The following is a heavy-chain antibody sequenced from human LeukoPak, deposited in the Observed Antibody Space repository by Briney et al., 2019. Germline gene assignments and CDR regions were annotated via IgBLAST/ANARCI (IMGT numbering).Heavy chain of an antibody. CDR2: IKQDGSEK. J-gene: IGHJ4*02. V-gene: IGHV3-7*01. CDR3: ARASITIFGVVITAPLDY. CDR1: GFTFSSYW. D-gene: IGHD3-3*01. Sequence: GGSLRLSCAASGFTFSSYWMSWVRQAPGKGLEWAANIKQDGSEKYYVDSVKGRFTISRDNAKNSLYLQMNSLRAEDTAVYYCARASITIFGVVITAPLDYWGQGTLVTVSS.